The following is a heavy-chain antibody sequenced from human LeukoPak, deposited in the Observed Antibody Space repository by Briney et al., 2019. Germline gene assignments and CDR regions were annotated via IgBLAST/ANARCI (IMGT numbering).Heavy chain of an antibody. CDR2: ISSSSSTI. J-gene: IGHJ4*02. D-gene: IGHD6-19*01. Sequence: GGTLRLACAASGFTFGSYGMSWVRQAPGKGLEWVSYISSSSSTIYYADSVKGRFTISRDNAKNSLYLQMSSLRAEDTAVYYCASIAVANYFGYWGQGTLVTVSS. V-gene: IGHV3-48*04. CDR1: GFTFGSYG. CDR3: ASIAVANYFGY.